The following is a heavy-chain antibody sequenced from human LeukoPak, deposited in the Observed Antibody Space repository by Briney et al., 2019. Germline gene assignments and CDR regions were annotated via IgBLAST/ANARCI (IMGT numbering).Heavy chain of an antibody. D-gene: IGHD4-17*01. CDR3: AKGYYADYGDH. CDR2: IWFDGSNK. Sequence: GSLRLSCTGAGITFNRYGMQWVRQGSGKGLEWVAVIWFDGSNKYYADSVKGRLTISRDNSKSTLYLQMNSLRAEDTAVYYCAKGYYADYGDHWGQGTLVTVSS. J-gene: IGHJ4*02. CDR1: GITFNRYG. V-gene: IGHV3-33*06.